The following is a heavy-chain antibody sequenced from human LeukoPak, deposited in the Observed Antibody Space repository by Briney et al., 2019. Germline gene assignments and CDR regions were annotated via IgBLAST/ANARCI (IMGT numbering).Heavy chain of an antibody. D-gene: IGHD6-13*01. V-gene: IGHV4-34*01. CDR1: GGSFSGYY. CDR2: INHSGST. CDR3: ARGPDRIAAAGTGY. Sequence: SETLSLTCAVYGGSFSGYYWSWIRQPPGKGLEWIGEINHSGSTNYNPSLKSRVTISVDTSKNQFSLKLSSVTAADTAVYYCARGPDRIAAAGTGYWGQGTLVTVSS. J-gene: IGHJ4*02.